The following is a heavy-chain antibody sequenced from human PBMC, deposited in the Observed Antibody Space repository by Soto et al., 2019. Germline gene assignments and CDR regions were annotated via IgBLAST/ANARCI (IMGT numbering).Heavy chain of an antibody. D-gene: IGHD3-10*01. J-gene: IGHJ5*02. Sequence: QITLKESGPTLVKPTQTLTLTCTFSGFSLSTSGVGVGWIRQPPGKALEWLALIYWDDDKRYSPSLKSRLTITKVTSKNQVVLTMTNMDPVDTATYYCAHAYGSGNELGFDPWGQGTLVTVSS. CDR2: IYWDDDK. CDR3: AHAYGSGNELGFDP. CDR1: GFSLSTSGVG. V-gene: IGHV2-5*02.